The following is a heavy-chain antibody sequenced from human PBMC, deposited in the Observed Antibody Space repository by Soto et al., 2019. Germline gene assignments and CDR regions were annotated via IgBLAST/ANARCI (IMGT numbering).Heavy chain of an antibody. CDR3: ARDQQLVTVFFDY. CDR2: IHPISGAT. J-gene: IGHJ4*02. D-gene: IGHD6-13*01. Sequence: ASVKVSCKASGYTFTDYFIHWVRQAPGQGLEWMGMIHPISGATGYAQKLQGRVTMTTDTSTTTAYMELSSLRSDDAAVYFCARDQQLVTVFFDYWGQGTLVTVSS. CDR1: GYTFTDYF. V-gene: IGHV1-46*04.